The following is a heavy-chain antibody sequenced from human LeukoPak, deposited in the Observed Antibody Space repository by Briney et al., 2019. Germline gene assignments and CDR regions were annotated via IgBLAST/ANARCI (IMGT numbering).Heavy chain of an antibody. CDR3: ASTLVEARSYFDY. CDR1: GGTFSSYA. D-gene: IGHD3-3*01. J-gene: IGHJ4*02. CDR2: IIPIFGTA. V-gene: IGHV1-69*05. Sequence: SVKVSCKASGGTFSSYAISWVRQAPGQGLEWMGRIIPIFGTANYAQKLQGRVTITTDESTSTAYMEMSSLRSEDTAVYYCASTLVEARSYFDYWGQGTLVTVSS.